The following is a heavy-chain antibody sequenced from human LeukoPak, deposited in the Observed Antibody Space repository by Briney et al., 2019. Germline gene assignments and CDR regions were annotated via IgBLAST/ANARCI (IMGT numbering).Heavy chain of an antibody. CDR1: GGSFSGYY. CDR2: INHSGST. V-gene: IGHV4-34*01. J-gene: IGHJ4*02. CDR3: ARRHRYSSGQVDY. Sequence: PSETLSLTCAVYGGSFSGYYWSWIRQSPGKGLEWIGEINHSGSTNYNPSLKSRVTISVDTSKNQFSLKLSSVTAADTAVYYCARRHRYSSGQVDYWGQGTLVTVSS. D-gene: IGHD2-15*01.